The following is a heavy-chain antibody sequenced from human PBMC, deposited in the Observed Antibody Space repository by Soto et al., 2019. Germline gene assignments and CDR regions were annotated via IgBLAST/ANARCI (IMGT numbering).Heavy chain of an antibody. CDR2: VYHSGST. Sequence: QVQLQESGPGLVKPSQTLSLTCSVSGDSIRGGGHYWNWIRQFPGKGLEWIGYVYHSGSTHYNPSLRGRLTISIDTSKNQFSLWLISVTAADTALYYCARDTGLAPTVWGYWGHGTQVTVSS. V-gene: IGHV4-31*03. J-gene: IGHJ4*03. CDR3: ARDTGLAPTVWGY. CDR1: GDSIRGGGHY. D-gene: IGHD7-27*01.